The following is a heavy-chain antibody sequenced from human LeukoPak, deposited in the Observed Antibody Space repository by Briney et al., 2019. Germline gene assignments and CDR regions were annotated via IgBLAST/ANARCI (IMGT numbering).Heavy chain of an antibody. CDR2: ISVYNGYT. CDR3: ARDSGWELKQYYFDH. D-gene: IGHD1-26*01. V-gene: IGHV1-18*01. CDR1: GYTFTSYH. J-gene: IGHJ4*02. Sequence: ASVKVSCKASGYTFTSYHINWVRHAPGQGLEWMGWISVYNGYTEFAQKFQGRVTMTTDTSTRTTYMELRGLRSDDTAVYYCARDSGWELKQYYFDHWGQGTLVTVSS.